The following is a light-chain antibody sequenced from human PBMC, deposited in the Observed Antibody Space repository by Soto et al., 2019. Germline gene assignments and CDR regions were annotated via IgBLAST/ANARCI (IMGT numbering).Light chain of an antibody. CDR3: QQYDNLPLT. CDR2: DAS. CDR1: QDISNY. V-gene: IGKV1-33*01. J-gene: IGKJ4*02. Sequence: DIQMTPSPSSLSASVGDRVTITCQASQDISNYLNWYQQKPGKATKLLIYDASNLETGVPSRFSGSGSGTDFTFTISSLQPEDIATYYCQQYDNLPLTFGGGTKVEIK.